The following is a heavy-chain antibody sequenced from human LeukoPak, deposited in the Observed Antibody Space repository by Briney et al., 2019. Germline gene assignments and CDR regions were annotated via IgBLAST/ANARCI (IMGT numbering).Heavy chain of an antibody. D-gene: IGHD4-17*01. V-gene: IGHV4-39*07. CDR2: FDNSGST. CDR3: ARENTVTGAFDI. J-gene: IGHJ3*02. Sequence: SETLSLTCTVSGGSISSSSYDWGWIRQPPGKGLEWIGSFDNSGSTYYNPSLKSRVTISVDTSKNQFSLKLSSVTAADTAVYYCARENTVTGAFDIWGQGTMVTVSS. CDR1: GGSISSSSYD.